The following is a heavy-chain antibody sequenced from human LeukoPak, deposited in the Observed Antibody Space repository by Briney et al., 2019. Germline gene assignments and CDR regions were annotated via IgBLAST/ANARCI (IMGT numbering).Heavy chain of an antibody. V-gene: IGHV4-30-4*01. J-gene: IGHJ4*02. CDR3: ARDGYSYGYTLDY. CDR2: IYYSGST. Sequence: SETLSLTCTVSGGSISSGDYYWSWIRQPPGKGLEWIGYIYYSGSTYYNPSLKSRVIVSVDTSKNQFSLKLSSVTAADTAVYYCARDGYSYGYTLDYWGQGTLVTVSS. CDR1: GGSISSGDYY. D-gene: IGHD5-18*01.